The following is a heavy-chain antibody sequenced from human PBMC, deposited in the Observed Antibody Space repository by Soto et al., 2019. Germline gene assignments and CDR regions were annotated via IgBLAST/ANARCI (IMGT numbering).Heavy chain of an antibody. CDR1: GFTFSSYW. J-gene: IGHJ4*02. V-gene: IGHV3-74*01. CDR2: INRDGSST. D-gene: IGHD6-13*01. Sequence: GGSLRLSCAASGFTFSSYWMHWVRQAPGKGLVWVSRINRDGSSTNYADSARGRVTISRDNAKNTLYLQVNGLRAEDTAVYYCAREIATTGEYYFDYWGQGILVTVSS. CDR3: AREIATTGEYYFDY.